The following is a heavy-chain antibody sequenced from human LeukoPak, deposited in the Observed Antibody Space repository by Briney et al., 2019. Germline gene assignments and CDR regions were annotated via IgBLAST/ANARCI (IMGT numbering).Heavy chain of an antibody. Sequence: KSSETLSLTCTVSGGSISSYYWSWIRQPPGKGLEWIGYIYYSGSTNYNPSLKSRVTISVDTSKNQFSLKLSSVTAADTAVYYCARQCIAAAGNWFDPWGQGTLVTVCS. J-gene: IGHJ5*02. D-gene: IGHD6-13*01. CDR1: GGSISSYY. V-gene: IGHV4-59*08. CDR3: ARQCIAAAGNWFDP. CDR2: IYYSGST.